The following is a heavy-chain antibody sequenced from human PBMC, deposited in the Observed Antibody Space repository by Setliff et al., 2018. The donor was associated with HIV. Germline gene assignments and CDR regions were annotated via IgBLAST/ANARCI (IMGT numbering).Heavy chain of an antibody. CDR3: ARASGYAGFFYFDY. CDR1: GFTFSSYG. D-gene: IGHD5-12*01. V-gene: IGHV3-64*01. CDR2: ISSNGGNT. Sequence: GGSLRLSCAASGFTFSSYGMHWVRQAPGKGLEYVSAISSNGGNTYYANSVKGRFIISRDNSKNTLYLQMGSLRAEDMAVYYCARASGYAGFFYFDYWGQGTLVTVSS. J-gene: IGHJ4*02.